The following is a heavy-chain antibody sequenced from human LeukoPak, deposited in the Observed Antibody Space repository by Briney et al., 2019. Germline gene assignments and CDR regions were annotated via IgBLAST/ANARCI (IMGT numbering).Heavy chain of an antibody. CDR3: ARFYSGPSGWFVLWYFDL. Sequence: SETLSLTCTVSGGSVSSYYWSWIRQPTGKGLEWIGYIYNSENTKYNSSLESRVTMSVDTSKNRFFLKLSSVTAADTAVYYCARFYSGPSGWFVLWYFDLWGRGALVTVSS. D-gene: IGHD6-19*01. CDR1: GGSVSSYY. J-gene: IGHJ2*01. V-gene: IGHV4-4*09. CDR2: IYNSENT.